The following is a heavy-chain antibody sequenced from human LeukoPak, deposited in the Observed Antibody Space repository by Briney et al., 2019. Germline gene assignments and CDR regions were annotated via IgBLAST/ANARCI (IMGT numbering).Heavy chain of an antibody. CDR3: ARDLVRGRRKWENNGMDV. CDR1: GGTFSSYA. J-gene: IGHJ6*02. Sequence: ASVKVSCKASGGTFSSYAISWVRQAPGQGLEWMGRIIPILGIANYAQKFQGRVTITADTSTSTAYMELRSLRSDDTAVYYCARDLVRGRRKWENNGMDVWGQGTRVTVSS. D-gene: IGHD1-26*01. CDR2: IIPILGIA. V-gene: IGHV1-69*04.